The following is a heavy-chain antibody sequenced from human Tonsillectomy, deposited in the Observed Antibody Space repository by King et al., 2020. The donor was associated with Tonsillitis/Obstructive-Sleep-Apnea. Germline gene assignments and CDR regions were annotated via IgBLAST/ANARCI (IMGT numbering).Heavy chain of an antibody. J-gene: IGHJ6*03. Sequence: VQLVQSGGGLVQPGGSLKLSCAASGFTFSGSAMHWVRQAPGKGLEWVGRIRSKANSYATAYAASVKGRFTISRDDSKNTAYLQMNSLKTEDTAVYYCTRQNSDYGDYYYYMDVWGKGTTVTVSS. V-gene: IGHV3-73*01. CDR2: IRSKANSYAT. D-gene: IGHD4-17*01. CDR1: GFTFSGSA. CDR3: TRQNSDYGDYYYYMDV.